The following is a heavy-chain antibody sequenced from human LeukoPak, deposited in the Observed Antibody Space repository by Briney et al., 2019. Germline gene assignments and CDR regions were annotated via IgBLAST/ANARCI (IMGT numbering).Heavy chain of an antibody. CDR1: GFTFSSYS. CDR2: ISSSSSYI. Sequence: GGSLRLSCAASGFTFSSYSMNWVRQAPGKGLEWVSSISSSSSYIYYADSVKGRFTISRDYAKNLLYLQMNSLRIEDTAVYYCARDHGIPGSGSYRFDYWGHGTLVTVSS. CDR3: ARDHGIPGSGSYRFDY. D-gene: IGHD3-10*01. J-gene: IGHJ4*01. V-gene: IGHV3-21*06.